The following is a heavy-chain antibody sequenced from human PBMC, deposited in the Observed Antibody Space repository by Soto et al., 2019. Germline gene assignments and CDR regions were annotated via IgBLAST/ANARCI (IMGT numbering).Heavy chain of an antibody. Sequence: PGGSLRLSCAASGFTFDDYAMHWVRQAPGKGLEWVSGISWNSGSIGYADSVKGRFTISRDNAKNSLYLQMNSLRAEDTALYYCAKWMGEAPYFDYWGQGTLVTVSS. CDR2: ISWNSGSI. CDR1: GFTFDDYA. J-gene: IGHJ4*02. V-gene: IGHV3-9*01. D-gene: IGHD5-12*01. CDR3: AKWMGEAPYFDY.